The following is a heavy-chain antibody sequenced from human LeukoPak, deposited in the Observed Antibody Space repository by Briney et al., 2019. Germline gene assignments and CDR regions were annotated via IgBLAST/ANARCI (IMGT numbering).Heavy chain of an antibody. CDR3: ARDSEQWLPVDDAFDI. Sequence: GGSLRLSCAASGFTFSSYWMSWVRQAPGKGLEWVSYISSSGSIIYYADSVKGRFTISRDNAKNSLYLQMNSLRAEDTAVYYCARDSEQWLPVDDAFDIWGQGTMVTVSS. CDR2: ISSSGSII. CDR1: GFTFSSYW. V-gene: IGHV3-48*04. D-gene: IGHD6-19*01. J-gene: IGHJ3*02.